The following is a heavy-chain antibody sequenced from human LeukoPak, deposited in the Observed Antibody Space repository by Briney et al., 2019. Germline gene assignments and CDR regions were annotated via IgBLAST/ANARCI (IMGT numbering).Heavy chain of an antibody. J-gene: IGHJ4*02. CDR3: AKEGDILTGYYPPGYFDY. CDR2: ISYDGSNK. Sequence: PGRSLRLSCAASGFTFSSYGMHWVRQAPGKGLEWVAVISYDGSNKYYADSVKGRFTISRDNSKNTLYLQMNSLRAEDTAVYYCAKEGDILTGYYPPGYFDYWGQGTLVTVSS. CDR1: GFTFSSYG. D-gene: IGHD3-9*01. V-gene: IGHV3-30*18.